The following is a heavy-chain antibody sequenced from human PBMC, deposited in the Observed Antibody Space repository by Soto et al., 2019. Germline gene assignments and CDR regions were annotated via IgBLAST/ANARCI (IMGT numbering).Heavy chain of an antibody. CDR2: ISYDGSKK. D-gene: IGHD3-22*01. Sequence: GGSLRLSCAASGFTFSSYGMHWVRQAPGKGLEWVAVISYDGSKKYYADSVKGRFTISRDNSKNTLYLQMNSLRAEDTAVYYCAKVLYENDAFDIWGQGTMVTVSS. CDR3: AKVLYENDAFDI. CDR1: GFTFSSYG. V-gene: IGHV3-30*18. J-gene: IGHJ3*02.